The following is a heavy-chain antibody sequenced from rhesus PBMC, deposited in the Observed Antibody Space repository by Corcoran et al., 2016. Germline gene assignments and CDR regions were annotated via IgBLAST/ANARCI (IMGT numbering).Heavy chain of an antibody. CDR2: MDPSNPQA. CDR3: ARGRTLGFDY. D-gene: IGHD2-39*01. V-gene: IGHV5-20*02. J-gene: IGHJ4*01. CDR1: GYSFNNYW. Sequence: EVQLVQSGAEVKRPGESLKISCKTSGYSFNNYWISWVRQMSGKGLEWMGAMDPSNPQARYSPSVQGQVTISADKSITTAYLQWSSLKASDTATYYCARGRTLGFDYWGQGVLVTVSS.